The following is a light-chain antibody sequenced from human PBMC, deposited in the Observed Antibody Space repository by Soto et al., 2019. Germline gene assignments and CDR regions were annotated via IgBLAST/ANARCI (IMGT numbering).Light chain of an antibody. CDR2: AAS. J-gene: IGKJ1*01. V-gene: IGKV1-27*01. Sequence: DIQMTQSPASLSASIGDRVTITCRASQGISNYLAWYQQKQGKVPKLLIYAASTLQSGVPSRFSGSGSGTDLTITISSLQPEDVETYYCQKYLSALWTFGQGTKVDIK. CDR3: QKYLSALWT. CDR1: QGISNY.